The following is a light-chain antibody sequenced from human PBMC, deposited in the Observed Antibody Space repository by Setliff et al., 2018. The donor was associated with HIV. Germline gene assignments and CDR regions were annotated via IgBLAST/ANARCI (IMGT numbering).Light chain of an antibody. CDR1: SSDVGTYNR. Sequence: QSALTQPPSVSESPGQSVTISCTGTSSDVGTYNRVSWYQQPPGTAPKLIIYEVTNRPSGVPDRFSGSKSGNTASLTISGLRAEDEAHYYCSSYSSSSTLIFGGGTKVTV. CDR3: SSYSSSSTLI. CDR2: EVT. J-gene: IGLJ2*01. V-gene: IGLV2-18*02.